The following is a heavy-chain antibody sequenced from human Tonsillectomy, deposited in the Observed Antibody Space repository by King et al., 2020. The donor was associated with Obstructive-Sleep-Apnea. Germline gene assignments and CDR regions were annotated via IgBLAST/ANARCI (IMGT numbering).Heavy chain of an antibody. V-gene: IGHV3-23*04. D-gene: IGHD3-10*01. Sequence: VQLVESGGGLVQPGGSLRLSCAVSGFTFSSYAMSWVRQAPGKGLEWVSGVSGSGDSTHYADSVKGRFTISRDNSKNTLYLQMKSLRAEDTAVYYCAKSIITMIRGVIIEGYYFEYWGQGTLVTVSS. CDR1: GFTFSSYA. CDR3: AKSIITMIRGVIIEGYYFEY. J-gene: IGHJ4*02. CDR2: VSGSGDST.